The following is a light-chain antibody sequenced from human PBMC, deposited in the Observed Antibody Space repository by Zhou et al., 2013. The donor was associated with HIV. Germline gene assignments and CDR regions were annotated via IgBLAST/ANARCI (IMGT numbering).Light chain of an antibody. CDR2: GAS. Sequence: EIVLTQSPGTLSLSPGERAALGCRASQSVTGSRVAWYQQKPGQSPRLLIHGASTRATGIPARFSGSGSGTEFTLTISSLQSEDFAVYYCQQYNNWPPASFGQGTKLEIK. J-gene: IGKJ2*03. V-gene: IGKV3-15*01. CDR3: QQYNNWPPAS. CDR1: QSVTGS.